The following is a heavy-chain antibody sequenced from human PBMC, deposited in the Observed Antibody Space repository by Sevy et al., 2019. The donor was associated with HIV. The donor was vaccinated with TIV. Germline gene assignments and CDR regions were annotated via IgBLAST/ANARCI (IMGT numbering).Heavy chain of an antibody. J-gene: IGHJ4*02. V-gene: IGHV3-15*07. CDR3: TTSFLVSVTSYFDN. D-gene: IGHD1-26*01. Sequence: GGSLRLSCAASHFTFSDAWMNWVRQAPGKGLECVGRIKSKIDGGTTDFAAPVKGRFTVSRDDSKNTLYLQMNSLKTEDTAFYYCTTSFLVSVTSYFDNWGQGTLVTVSS. CDR1: HFTFSDAW. CDR2: IKSKIDGGTT.